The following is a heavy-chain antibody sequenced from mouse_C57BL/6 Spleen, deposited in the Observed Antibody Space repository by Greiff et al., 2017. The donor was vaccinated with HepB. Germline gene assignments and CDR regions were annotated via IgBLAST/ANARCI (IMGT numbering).Heavy chain of an antibody. CDR2: ILPGSGST. J-gene: IGHJ2*01. D-gene: IGHD1-1*01. Sequence: QVQLKESGAELMKPGASVKLSCKATGYTFTGYWIEWVKQRPGHGLEWIGEILPGSGSTNYNEKFKGKATFTADTSSNTAYMQLSSLTTEDSAIYYCARRGYYYGSSYGYFDYWGQGTTLTVSS. CDR1: GYTFTGYW. CDR3: ARRGYYYGSSYGYFDY. V-gene: IGHV1-9*01.